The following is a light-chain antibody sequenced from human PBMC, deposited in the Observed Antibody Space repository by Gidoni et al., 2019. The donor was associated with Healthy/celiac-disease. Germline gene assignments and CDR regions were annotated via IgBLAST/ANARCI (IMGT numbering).Light chain of an antibody. V-gene: IGKV1-5*03. J-gene: IGKJ1*01. CDR2: KAS. CDR1: QSISSW. Sequence: DIQMTQSPPTLSASVGDRVTITCRASQSISSWLAWYQQKPGKAPKRLSDKASRLEIGVPSRFSGSRSGTEFTLTIRCLQPDDVATYYCQQYNSYPLTFXQXTKVEIK. CDR3: QQYNSYPLT.